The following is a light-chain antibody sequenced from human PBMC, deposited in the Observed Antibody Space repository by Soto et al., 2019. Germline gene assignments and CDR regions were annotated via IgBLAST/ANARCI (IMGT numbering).Light chain of an antibody. CDR2: GVS. V-gene: IGLV2-14*01. CDR3: ISYTGSSTSYV. J-gene: IGLJ1*01. Sequence: QSALTQPASVSGSLGQSITISCSGTRSDIGSYNYVAWYQQFPGKTPKILIYGVSNRPSGVSSRFSGSKSGNTASLTISGLQAEDEADYYCISYTGSSTSYVVGSGTKVTVL. CDR1: RSDIGSYNY.